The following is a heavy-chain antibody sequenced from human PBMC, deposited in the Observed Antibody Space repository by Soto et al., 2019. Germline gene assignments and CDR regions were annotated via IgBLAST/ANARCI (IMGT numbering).Heavy chain of an antibody. V-gene: IGHV1-18*01. J-gene: IGHJ4*02. CDR3: ARDPPPVDY. CDR2: ISAYNGNT. D-gene: IGHD4-17*01. CDR1: GYTFTSYG. Sequence: QGQLVQSGAEVKKPGASVKVSCKASGYTFTSYGISWVRQAPGQGREWMGWISAYNGNTNYAQKLQGRVAMSADRSTRTVNMELGSLRSDDTVVYYCARDPPPVDYWGQGTLVTVSS.